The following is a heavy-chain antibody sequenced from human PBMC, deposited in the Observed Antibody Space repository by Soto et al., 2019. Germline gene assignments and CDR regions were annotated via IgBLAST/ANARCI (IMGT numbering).Heavy chain of an antibody. J-gene: IGHJ4*02. Sequence: QVQLQESGPGLVKPSQTLSLTCSVSGDSISRFDYYWTWIRQPPGKGLEWIGYISYSGSTYYNPSLTGRLTMLVDPSKSQFSLDLRSVTAADTAVYYCARVSWSRSPKFDYWGQGTLVTVSS. V-gene: IGHV4-30-4*01. CDR3: ARVSWSRSPKFDY. D-gene: IGHD2-15*01. CDR1: GDSISRFDYY. CDR2: ISYSGST.